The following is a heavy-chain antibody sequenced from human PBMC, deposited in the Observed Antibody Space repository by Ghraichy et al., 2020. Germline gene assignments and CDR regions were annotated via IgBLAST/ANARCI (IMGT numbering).Heavy chain of an antibody. Sequence: GGSLRLSYGTTAFTYDHCAVQYIPQPPSLRLKWFSGISWNSGSIGYADSVKGRFTISRDNAKNSLYLQMNSLRAEDTALYYCAKDTSGWYHYGMDVWGQGTT. J-gene: IGHJ6*02. CDR1: AFTYDHCA. CDR3: AKDTSGWYHYGMDV. V-gene: IGHV3-9*01. CDR2: ISWNSGSI. D-gene: IGHD6-19*01.